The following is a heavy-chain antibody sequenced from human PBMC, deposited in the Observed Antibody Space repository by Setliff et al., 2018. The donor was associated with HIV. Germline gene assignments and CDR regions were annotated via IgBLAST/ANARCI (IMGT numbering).Heavy chain of an antibody. CDR2: IYPADSDT. Sequence: PGESLKISCKASGYSFTAFWIGWVRQIPGKGLEWMGIIYPADSDTRYSPSFQGQVTVSADKSIGTAYLQWDSLKASDTALYFCARAPNSPYYSNFWYADHWGQGTLVTVSS. CDR3: ARAPNSPYYSNFWYADH. D-gene: IGHD3-22*01. CDR1: GYSFTAFW. J-gene: IGHJ5*02. V-gene: IGHV5-51*01.